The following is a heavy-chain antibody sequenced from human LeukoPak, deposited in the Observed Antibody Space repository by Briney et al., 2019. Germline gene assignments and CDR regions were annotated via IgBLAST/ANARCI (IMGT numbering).Heavy chain of an antibody. Sequence: SGGSLRLSCAASGFTFSSYSMNWVRQAPGKGLEWVSYISSSSTIYYADSVKGRFTISRDNAKNSLYLQMNSLRAEDTAVYYCARDTPAPDGDYYYYMDVWGKGTTVTVSS. D-gene: IGHD1-14*01. V-gene: IGHV3-48*01. CDR3: ARDTPAPDGDYYYYMDV. J-gene: IGHJ6*03. CDR2: ISSSSTI. CDR1: GFTFSSYS.